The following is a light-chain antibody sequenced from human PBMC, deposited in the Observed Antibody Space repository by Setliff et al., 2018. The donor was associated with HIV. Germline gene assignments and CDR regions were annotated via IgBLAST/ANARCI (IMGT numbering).Light chain of an antibody. J-gene: IGLJ1*01. Sequence: QSVLTQPASVSGSPGQSITISCTGTSSDVGSYNLVSWYQQHPGKAPKLMIYEVSKRPSGFSNRISGSKSGNTASLTISGLQAEDEADYYCYSYAGSSTPYVFGTGTKVTVL. CDR1: SSDVGSYNL. CDR3: YSYAGSSTPYV. CDR2: EVS. V-gene: IGLV2-23*02.